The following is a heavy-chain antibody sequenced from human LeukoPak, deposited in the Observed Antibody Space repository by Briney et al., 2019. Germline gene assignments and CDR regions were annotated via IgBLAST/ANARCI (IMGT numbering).Heavy chain of an antibody. CDR3: ARLHDAFDI. V-gene: IGHV4-34*01. Sequence: SETLSLTCAVYGGSFSGYYWSWIRQPPGKGLEWIGEINHSGSTNYNPSLKSRVTISVDTSKNQFSLKLSSVTAADTAVYYCARLHDAFDIWGQGTMVTVSS. CDR2: INHSGST. CDR1: GGSFSGYY. J-gene: IGHJ3*02.